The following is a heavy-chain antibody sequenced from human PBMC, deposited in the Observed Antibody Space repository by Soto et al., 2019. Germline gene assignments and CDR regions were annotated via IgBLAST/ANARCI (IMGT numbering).Heavy chain of an antibody. CDR1: GGSISSSSYY. D-gene: IGHD3-3*01. J-gene: IGHJ5*02. Sequence: PSETLSLTCTVSGGSISSSSYYWGWIRQPPGKGLEWIGSIYYSGSTYYNPSLKSRVTISVDTSKNQFSLKLSSVTAADTAVYYCARLDDFWSGSIGPWFDPWGQGTLVTVSS. V-gene: IGHV4-39*01. CDR3: ARLDDFWSGSIGPWFDP. CDR2: IYYSGST.